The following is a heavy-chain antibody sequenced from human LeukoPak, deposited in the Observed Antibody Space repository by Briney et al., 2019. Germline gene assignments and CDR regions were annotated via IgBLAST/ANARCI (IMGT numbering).Heavy chain of an antibody. Sequence: SETLSLTCAVYGGSFSSYYWGWIRQPPGKGLEWIGSIYYSGSTYYDPSLKSRVTISVDTSKNQFSLKLSSVTAADTAVYYCAREDYDYVWGSYRSRRTFDYWGQGTLVTVSS. J-gene: IGHJ4*02. D-gene: IGHD3-16*02. CDR1: GGSFSSYY. CDR3: AREDYDYVWGSYRSRRTFDY. V-gene: IGHV4-39*07. CDR2: IYYSGST.